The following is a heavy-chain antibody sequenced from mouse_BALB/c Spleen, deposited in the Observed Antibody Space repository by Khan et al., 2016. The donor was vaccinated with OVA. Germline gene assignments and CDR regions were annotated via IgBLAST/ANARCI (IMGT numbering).Heavy chain of an antibody. D-gene: IGHD1-2*01. CDR2: IHYSGST. CDR1: GYSFTSGYS. J-gene: IGHJ1*01. V-gene: IGHV3-1*02. Sequence: EVQLVESGPDLVKPSQSLSLTCTVTGYSFTSGYSCHWIRQFPGNILQWMGNIHYSGSTNFTPSLKSRLSINRDTSKHPFFLQLNTVTTEDTATYVCARDYYGNCYFDDWGAGTTVTVSS. CDR3: ARDYYGNCYFDD.